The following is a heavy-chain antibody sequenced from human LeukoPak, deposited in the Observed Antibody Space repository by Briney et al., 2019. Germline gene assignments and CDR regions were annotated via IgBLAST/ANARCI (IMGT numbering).Heavy chain of an antibody. V-gene: IGHV1-2*02. Sequence: ASVKVSCKASGYTFTGYYMHWVRQAPGQGLEWMGWINPNSGGTNYAQKLQGRVTMTRDTSITTAYIELRSLRSDDTAVYYCAKSRDDYKPVDYWGQGTLVTVSS. CDR3: AKSRDDYKPVDY. D-gene: IGHD5-24*01. CDR2: INPNSGGT. CDR1: GYTFTGYY. J-gene: IGHJ4*02.